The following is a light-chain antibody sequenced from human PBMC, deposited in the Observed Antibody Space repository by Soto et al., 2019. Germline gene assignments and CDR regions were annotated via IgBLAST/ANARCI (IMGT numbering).Light chain of an antibody. CDR2: DAF. Sequence: DIQMTQSPSSLSASVGDRVTITCRASQNINNYLNWYQHKPGQAPKVLIYDAFTLQSGVPSRFSGSGSGTFFTLTISSLQPEDFATYYCQQSYTTPLTFGGGTKVDIK. CDR1: QNINNY. V-gene: IGKV1-39*01. J-gene: IGKJ4*01. CDR3: QQSYTTPLT.